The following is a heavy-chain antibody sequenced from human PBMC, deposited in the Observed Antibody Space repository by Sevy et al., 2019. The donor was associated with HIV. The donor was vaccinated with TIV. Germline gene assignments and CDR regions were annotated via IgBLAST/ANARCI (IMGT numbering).Heavy chain of an antibody. Sequence: SETLSLTCAVYGGSFSGYYWNWIRQSPGKGLEWIGEINHSGSTPYNTSLKSRVTIPVDTSKNQFSLRLNSVTAADTAVYYCARAPPVVVVPGAPSWFDPWGQGTLVTVSS. CDR3: ARAPPVVVVPGAPSWFDP. CDR1: GGSFSGYY. D-gene: IGHD2-2*01. V-gene: IGHV4-34*01. J-gene: IGHJ5*02. CDR2: INHSGST.